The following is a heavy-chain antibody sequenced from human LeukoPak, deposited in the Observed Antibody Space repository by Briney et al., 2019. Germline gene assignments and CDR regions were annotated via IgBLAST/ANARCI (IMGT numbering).Heavy chain of an antibody. Sequence: PSETLSLTCTVSGGSISGYYWTWIRQPPGKGLEWIGYIYDSGSTNQNPSLKSRVTISLDTSKNQFSLKLNSVTTADTAVYCCARSRDAYILGHWGQGILVTVFS. J-gene: IGHJ4*02. D-gene: IGHD5-24*01. CDR1: GGSISGYY. CDR3: ARSRDAYILGH. CDR2: IYDSGST. V-gene: IGHV4-59*01.